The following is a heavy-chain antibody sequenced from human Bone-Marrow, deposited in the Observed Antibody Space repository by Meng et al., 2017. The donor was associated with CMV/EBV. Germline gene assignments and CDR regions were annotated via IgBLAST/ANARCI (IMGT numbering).Heavy chain of an antibody. CDR3: ARDRKYYYDSSGYYYASVFDY. Sequence: SETLSLTCGVSGGSLSGYYWSWIRQPPGKGLEWIGEINHSGSTNYNPSLKSRVTISVDTSKNQFSLKLSSVPAADTAVYYCARDRKYYYDSSGYYYASVFDYWGQGTLVTVSS. D-gene: IGHD3-22*01. V-gene: IGHV4-34*01. CDR2: INHSGST. J-gene: IGHJ4*02. CDR1: GGSLSGYY.